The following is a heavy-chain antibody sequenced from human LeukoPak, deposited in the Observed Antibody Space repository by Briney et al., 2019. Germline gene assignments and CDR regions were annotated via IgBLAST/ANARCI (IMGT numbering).Heavy chain of an antibody. D-gene: IGHD1-26*01. Sequence: ASVKVSCKASGYTFTDHYIHWVRQAPGQGLEWVGWINPNSGGTNYAQKFEGRITMTRDTSINTGYMEMSRLTSDDTAVYYCARAHRSLRLYHFDFWGQGTLVTVSS. CDR2: INPNSGGT. CDR1: GYTFTDHY. CDR3: ARAHRSLRLYHFDF. J-gene: IGHJ4*02. V-gene: IGHV1-2*02.